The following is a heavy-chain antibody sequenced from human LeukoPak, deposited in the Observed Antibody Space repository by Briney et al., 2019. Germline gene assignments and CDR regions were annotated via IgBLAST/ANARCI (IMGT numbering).Heavy chain of an antibody. CDR3: ARGRVTEGCSGGSCYHFDY. Sequence: ASVKVSCKASGYTFTNYDISWVRQATGQGLEWMGWMNPNSGNTGYAQKFQGRITMTRNTCINTADMELSSLRSEDTAIYYCARGRVTEGCSGGSCYHFDYWGLGTLVTVFS. V-gene: IGHV1-8*01. J-gene: IGHJ4*02. CDR1: GYTFTNYD. D-gene: IGHD2-15*01. CDR2: MNPNSGNT.